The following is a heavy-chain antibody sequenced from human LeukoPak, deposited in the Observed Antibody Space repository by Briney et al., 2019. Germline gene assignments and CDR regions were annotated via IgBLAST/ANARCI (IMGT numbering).Heavy chain of an antibody. V-gene: IGHV3-48*02. D-gene: IGHD1-1*01. CDR2: ISSSSSTI. J-gene: IGHJ6*02. CDR1: GFTFSSYA. Sequence: GGSLRLSCAASGFTFSSYAMHWVRQAPGKGLEWVSYISSSSSTIYYADSVKGRFTISRDNAKNSLYLQMNSLRDEDTAVYYCASGQNWYYGMDVWGQGTTVTVSS. CDR3: ASGQNWYYGMDV.